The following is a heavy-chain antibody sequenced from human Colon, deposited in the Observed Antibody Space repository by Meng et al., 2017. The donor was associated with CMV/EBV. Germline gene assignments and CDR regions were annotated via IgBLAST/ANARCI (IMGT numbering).Heavy chain of an antibody. CDR1: GYTFTSYY. CDR2: INPSGGST. J-gene: IGHJ4*02. V-gene: IGHV1-46*01. D-gene: IGHD2-2*01. CDR3: ARDRAVVVPAALYYFDY. Sequence: ASVKVSCKASGYTFTSYYMHWVRQPPGQGLEWMGIINPSGGSTSYAQKFQGRVTMTRDTSTSTVYMELSSLRSEDTAVYYCARDRAVVVPAALYYFDYWGQGTLVTVSS.